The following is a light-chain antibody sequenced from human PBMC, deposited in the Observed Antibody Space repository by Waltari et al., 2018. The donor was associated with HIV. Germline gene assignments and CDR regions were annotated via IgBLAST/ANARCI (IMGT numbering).Light chain of an antibody. V-gene: IGLV3-25*03. CDR3: QSAHSSATI. CDR2: KDT. CDR1: ALSKPY. Sequence: SYELTLATSLSVPPGQTAKITSSGHALSKPYVYWYQQKAGQAPVMIIPKDTESIKGIPTRFSASSSGTTATLIISGVLAEDEADYYCQSAHSSATIFGGGTKLTVL. J-gene: IGLJ2*01.